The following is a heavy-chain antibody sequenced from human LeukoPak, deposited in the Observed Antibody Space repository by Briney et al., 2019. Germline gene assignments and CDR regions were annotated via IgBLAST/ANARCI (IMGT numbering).Heavy chain of an antibody. Sequence: GGSLRLSCAASGFTFSSYAMSWVRQAPGKGLEWVSAISGSGGSTYYADSVKGRFTISRDNSKNTLYLQMNSLRAEDTAVYYCARVGVCSSTSCYFDYWGQGTLVTVSS. CDR1: GFTFSSYA. J-gene: IGHJ4*02. D-gene: IGHD2-2*01. V-gene: IGHV3-23*01. CDR2: ISGSGGST. CDR3: ARVGVCSSTSCYFDY.